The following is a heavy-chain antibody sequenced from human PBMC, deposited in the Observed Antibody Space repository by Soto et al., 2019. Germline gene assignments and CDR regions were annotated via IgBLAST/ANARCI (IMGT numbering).Heavy chain of an antibody. CDR1: GGIISTYY. CDR2: VFHSGRT. J-gene: IGHJ6*02. Sequence: SETLSPTCRLPGGIISTYYWTWIRQPPGRGLEWIGDVFHSGRTNYSPSLRSRVTISLDTSKKQFSLNLTSVAAADTAVYYGARKDGGLFGMDVWGPGATVTVSS. D-gene: IGHD4-17*01. V-gene: IGHV4-59*12. CDR3: ARKDGGLFGMDV.